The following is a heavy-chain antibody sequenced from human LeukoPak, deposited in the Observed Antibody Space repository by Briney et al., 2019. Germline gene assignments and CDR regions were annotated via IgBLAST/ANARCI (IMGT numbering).Heavy chain of an antibody. CDR2: INPNSGGT. V-gene: IGHV1-2*02. D-gene: IGHD3-10*01. Sequence: ASVKVSCKASGYTFTGYYMHWVRQAPGQGLEWMGWINPNSGGTNYAQKFQGRVTMTRDTSISTAYMELSRLRSDDTAVYYCARGRVELWFGELLYKTQNAFDIWGQGTMVTVSS. CDR3: ARGRVELWFGELLYKTQNAFDI. J-gene: IGHJ3*02. CDR1: GYTFTGYY.